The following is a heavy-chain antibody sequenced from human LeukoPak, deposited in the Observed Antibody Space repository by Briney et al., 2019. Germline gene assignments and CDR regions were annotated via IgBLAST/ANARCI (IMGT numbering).Heavy chain of an antibody. V-gene: IGHV3-53*01. D-gene: IGHD6-6*01. CDR2: IYSGGST. Sequence: GGSLRLSCAASGFTVSRSYMSWVRQAPGKGLEWVSVIYSGGSTFYADSVRGRFTISRDNSKNTLYLQMSSLRAEDTATYYCAKDLGRIMIAAPKDAFEIWGQGRMVTVSS. CDR1: GFTVSRSY. J-gene: IGHJ3*02. CDR3: AKDLGRIMIAAPKDAFEI.